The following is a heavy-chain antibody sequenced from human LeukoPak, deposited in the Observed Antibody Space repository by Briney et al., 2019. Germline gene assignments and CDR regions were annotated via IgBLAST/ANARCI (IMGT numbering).Heavy chain of an antibody. D-gene: IGHD2-2*01. CDR1: GFTFSSFA. J-gene: IGHJ3*02. CDR2: ISSTSGTI. V-gene: IGHV3-48*04. CDR3: ARELVVPAAISSYDAFDI. Sequence: GGSLRLSCAASGFTFSSFAMTWVRQAPGKGLEWVSYISSTSGTIYYADSMKGRFTISRDNAKNSLYLQMNGLRAEDTAVYYCARELVVPAAISSYDAFDIWGQGTMVTVSS.